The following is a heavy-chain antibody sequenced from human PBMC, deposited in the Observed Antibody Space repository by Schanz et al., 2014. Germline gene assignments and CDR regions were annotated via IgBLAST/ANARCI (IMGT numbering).Heavy chain of an antibody. J-gene: IGHJ3*01. V-gene: IGHV3-72*01. D-gene: IGHD5-12*01. CDR2: TRNKANSYTT. Sequence: EVQLVESGGGLVKPGGSLRLSCAASGFTFSDHHMDWVRQAPGKGLEWLGRTRNKANSYTTGYAASVKGRFTISRDESKNSLYLQMNSLKTEDTAVYFCARDGGRDGYNLAFDVRGQGTLVTVSS. CDR1: GFTFSDHH. CDR3: ARDGGRDGYNLAFDV.